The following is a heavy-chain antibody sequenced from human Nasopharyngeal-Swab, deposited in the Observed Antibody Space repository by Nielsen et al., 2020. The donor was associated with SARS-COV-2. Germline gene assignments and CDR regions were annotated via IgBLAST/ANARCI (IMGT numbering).Heavy chain of an antibody. Sequence: GGSLRLSCAAYGFTFSSYAMHWVRQAPGKGLEWVAVISYDGSNKYYADSVKGRFTISRDNSKNTLYLQMNSLRAEDTAVYYCARDESGSYSFDYWGQGTLVTVSS. J-gene: IGHJ4*02. CDR1: GFTFSSYA. D-gene: IGHD1-26*01. CDR2: ISYDGSNK. V-gene: IGHV3-30-3*01. CDR3: ARDESGSYSFDY.